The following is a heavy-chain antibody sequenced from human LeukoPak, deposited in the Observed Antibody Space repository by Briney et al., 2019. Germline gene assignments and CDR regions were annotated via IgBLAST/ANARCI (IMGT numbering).Heavy chain of an antibody. D-gene: IGHD3-22*01. CDR3: ARGYYDSSDYEYFQH. Sequence: ASVKVSCKTSGYTFTDFSIHWVRQAPGQGLEWMGIINPTGGSAGFAQKFQGRVTMTRDTSIITAYMELSRLRSDDTAVYFCARGYYDSSDYEYFQHWGQGTLVTVSS. V-gene: IGHV1-2*02. CDR2: INPTGGSA. CDR1: GYTFTDFS. J-gene: IGHJ1*01.